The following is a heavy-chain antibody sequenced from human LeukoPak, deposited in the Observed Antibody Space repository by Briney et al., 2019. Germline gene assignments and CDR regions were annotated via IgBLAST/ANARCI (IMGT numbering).Heavy chain of an antibody. Sequence: GGSLRVSCAASEFTLSGSDVHWVRQTFGKGLEWVGHIRSTANNYATEYAASVKGKFTISRDDSKNTAYLQMNSLKAEDTAVYYCFVDGGYWGQGTLVTVSS. CDR1: EFTLSGSD. CDR3: FVDGGY. J-gene: IGHJ4*02. CDR2: IRSTANNYAT. D-gene: IGHD4-23*01. V-gene: IGHV3-73*01.